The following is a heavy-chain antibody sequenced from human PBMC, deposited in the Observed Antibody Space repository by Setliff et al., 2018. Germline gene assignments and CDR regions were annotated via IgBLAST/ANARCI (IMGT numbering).Heavy chain of an antibody. CDR2: IYTSGST. D-gene: IGHD3-3*01. CDR1: GGSISSGSYY. Sequence: SETLSLTCTVSGGSISSGSYYWSWIRQPAGKGLEWIGRIYTSGSTNYNPSFKSRVTMSLDKSKNQFSLKLASVTAADTALYYCARIGHFDFWRGFGVGAFDLWGHGSVVTVSS. J-gene: IGHJ3*01. CDR3: ARIGHFDFWRGFGVGAFDL. V-gene: IGHV4-61*02.